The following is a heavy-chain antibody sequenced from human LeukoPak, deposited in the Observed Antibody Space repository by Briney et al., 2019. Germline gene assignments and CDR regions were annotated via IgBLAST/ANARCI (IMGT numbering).Heavy chain of an antibody. D-gene: IGHD5-18*01. J-gene: IGHJ4*02. V-gene: IGHV4-39*01. CDR2: IYYSGST. CDR3: ARQDGYSYGISFDY. Sequence: SETLSLTCTVSGGSISSSSYYWGWIRQPPGKGLEWIGSIYYSGSTYYNPSLKSRVTISVDTSKNQFSLKLSSVTAADTAVYYCARQDGYSYGISFDYWGQGTLDTVSS. CDR1: GGSISSSSYY.